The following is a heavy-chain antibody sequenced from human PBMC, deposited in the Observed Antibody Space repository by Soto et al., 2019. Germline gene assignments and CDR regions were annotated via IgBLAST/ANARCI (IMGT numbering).Heavy chain of an antibody. J-gene: IGHJ4*02. CDR3: ARDGPRDGYNYYYFDY. Sequence: EVQLVESGGGLVKPGGSLRLSCAASGFTFSSYSMNWVRQAPGKGLEWVSSISSSSSYIYYADSVKGRFTISRDHAKNSLDLQMNSLRAEDTAVYYCARDGPRDGYNYYYFDYWGQGTLVTVSS. CDR2: ISSSSSYI. V-gene: IGHV3-21*01. D-gene: IGHD5-12*01. CDR1: GFTFSSYS.